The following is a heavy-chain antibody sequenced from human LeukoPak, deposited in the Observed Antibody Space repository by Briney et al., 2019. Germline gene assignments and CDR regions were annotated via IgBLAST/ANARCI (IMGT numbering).Heavy chain of an antibody. CDR1: GGSFSGYY. V-gene: IGHV4-34*01. Sequence: SETLSLTCAVYGGSFSGYYWSWIRQPPGKGLEWIGEINHSGSTNYNPSLKSRVTISVDTSKNQFSLKLSSVTAADTAVYYCARGIAAYYFDYWGQGTLVTVSS. D-gene: IGHD6-6*01. CDR3: ARGIAAYYFDY. J-gene: IGHJ4*02. CDR2: INHSGST.